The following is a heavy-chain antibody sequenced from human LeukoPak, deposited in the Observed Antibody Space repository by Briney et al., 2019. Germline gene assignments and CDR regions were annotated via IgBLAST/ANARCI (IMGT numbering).Heavy chain of an antibody. V-gene: IGHV3-30-3*01. CDR3: AGGLGWLIDY. CDR2: ISYDGSNK. D-gene: IGHD2-15*01. Sequence: SGGSLRLSCAASGFTFSSYAMHWVRQAPGKGLEWVAVISYDGSNKYYADSVKGRFTISRDNSKNTLYLQMNSPRAEDTAVYYCAGGLGWLIDYWGQGTLVTVSS. J-gene: IGHJ4*02. CDR1: GFTFSSYA.